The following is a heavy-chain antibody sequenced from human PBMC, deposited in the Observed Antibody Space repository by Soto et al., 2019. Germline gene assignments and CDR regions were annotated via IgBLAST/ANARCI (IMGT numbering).Heavy chain of an antibody. Sequence: QVQLEQSGAEVKKPGSSVKVSCKASGGTFSSYPISWMRQAPGHGPEWVGEIMPILGAANCAQKFQDRVTITADESTTVVYLELRNLRSEDTAVYYCARDADLDYWGQGTLVTVSS. J-gene: IGHJ4*02. CDR3: ARDADLDY. CDR1: GGTFSSYP. V-gene: IGHV1-69*01. CDR2: IMPILGAA.